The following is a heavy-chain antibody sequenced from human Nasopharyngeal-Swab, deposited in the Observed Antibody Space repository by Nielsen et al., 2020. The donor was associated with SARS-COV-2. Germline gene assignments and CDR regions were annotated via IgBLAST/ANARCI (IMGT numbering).Heavy chain of an antibody. D-gene: IGHD3-10*01. CDR1: GFTFSNAW. J-gene: IGHJ4*02. CDR3: ARDVGGATDF. CDR2: IKSKTDGGTT. V-gene: IGHV3-15*05. Sequence: GESLKISCAASGFTFSNAWMSWVRQAPGKGLEWVGRIKSKTDGGTTDYAAPVKGRFTIPRDDSKNTLYLQMNSLRGEDTALYFCARDVGGATDFRGQGTLVTVSS.